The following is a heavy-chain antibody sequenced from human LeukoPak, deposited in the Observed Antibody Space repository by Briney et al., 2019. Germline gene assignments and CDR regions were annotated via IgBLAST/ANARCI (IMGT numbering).Heavy chain of an antibody. V-gene: IGHV3-9*01. Sequence: GGSLRLSCVAAGFTFDDYAMHWVRHAPGRGLWWVSGISWNSGSIGYADSVKGRFTISRDNAKNSLYLQMNSLRAEDTALYYCAKDMGSSGWAVRFDYWGQGTLVTVSS. J-gene: IGHJ4*02. CDR2: ISWNSGSI. CDR1: GFTFDDYA. D-gene: IGHD6-19*01. CDR3: AKDMGSSGWAVRFDY.